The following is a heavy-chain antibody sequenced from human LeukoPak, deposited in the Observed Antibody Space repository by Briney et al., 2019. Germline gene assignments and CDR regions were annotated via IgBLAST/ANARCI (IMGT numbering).Heavy chain of an antibody. CDR3: GIRDTSDYYVF. J-gene: IGHJ4*02. CDR1: GFTFSSSS. V-gene: IGHV3-23*01. CDR2: TGSNGVT. D-gene: IGHD3-22*01. Sequence: GGSLRLSCAASGFTFSSSSMSWVRQAPGKGLEWVSATGSNGVTYYADSAKGRFTISRDNSKSALYLQMNGLRADDTAVYYCGIRDTSDYYVFWGQGTLVTVSS.